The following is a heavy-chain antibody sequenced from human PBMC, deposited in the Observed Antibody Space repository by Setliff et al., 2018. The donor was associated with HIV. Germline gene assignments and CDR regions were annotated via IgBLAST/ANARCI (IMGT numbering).Heavy chain of an antibody. J-gene: IGHJ4*02. D-gene: IGHD5-18*01. V-gene: IGHV3-11*05. CDR2: IDSSGSYT. CDR3: ARDRDSYGFSYFFDY. Sequence: GGSLRLSCAASGFTFSDYYMSWIRQAPGKGLQWVSYIDSSGSYTNYADSVKGRLTISRDNAKNSLFLQMNSLRADDTAVYYCARDRDSYGFSYFFDYWGQGTLVTVSS. CDR1: GFTFSDYY.